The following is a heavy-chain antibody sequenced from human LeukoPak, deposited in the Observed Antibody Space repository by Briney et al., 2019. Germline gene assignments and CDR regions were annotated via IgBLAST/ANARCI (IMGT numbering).Heavy chain of an antibody. CDR2: IIPIFGTA. CDR1: GGTFSSYA. Sequence: SVKVSCKASGGTFSSYAISWVRQAPGQGLEWMGGIIPIFGTANYAQKFQGRVTITTDESTSTAYMELSSLRSEDTAVYYCAGGEQQLVGLDYWGQGTLVTVSS. CDR3: AGGEQQLVGLDY. J-gene: IGHJ4*02. V-gene: IGHV1-69*05. D-gene: IGHD6-13*01.